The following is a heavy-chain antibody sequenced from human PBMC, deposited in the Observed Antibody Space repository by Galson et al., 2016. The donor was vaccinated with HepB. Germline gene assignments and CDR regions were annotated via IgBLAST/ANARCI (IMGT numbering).Heavy chain of an antibody. CDR1: GFSLSTSGVG. Sequence: PALVKPTQTLTLTCSISGFSLSTSGVGVGWIRQPPGKALEWLALIYWNDEKRYTPSLKNRFTVTKDSSKNQVVLSMTNMDPLDTATYYCAHSTRNDYFEDGGQGTLVTVSS. CDR3: AHSTRNDYFED. J-gene: IGHJ4*02. CDR2: IYWNDEK. V-gene: IGHV2-5*01.